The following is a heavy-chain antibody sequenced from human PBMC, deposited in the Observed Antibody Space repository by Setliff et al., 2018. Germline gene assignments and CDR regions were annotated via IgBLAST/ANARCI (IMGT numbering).Heavy chain of an antibody. V-gene: IGHV3-23*01. CDR3: AKYPSNSVYNYFDP. J-gene: IGHJ5*02. CDR2: ISGSGGAT. D-gene: IGHD1-7*01. CDR1: GFTFSSYA. Sequence: QPGGSLRLSCAASGFTFSSYAMTWVRQAPGKGLEWVPGISGSGGATYYAASVKGRFSISRDNSKNTLSLQMNSLRAEDTAIYYCAKYPSNSVYNYFDPWGQGTLVTVSS.